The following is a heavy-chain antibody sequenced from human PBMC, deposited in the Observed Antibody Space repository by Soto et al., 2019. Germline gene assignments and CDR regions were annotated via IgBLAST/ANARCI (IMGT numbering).Heavy chain of an antibody. J-gene: IGHJ6*02. CDR3: ARGGQLVTYYYYGMDV. D-gene: IGHD6-6*01. V-gene: IGHV1-69*13. CDR2: IIPIFGTA. Sequence: SVKVSCKASGGTFSSYAISWVRQAPGQGLEWMGGIIPIFGTANYAQKFQGRVTITADESTSTAYMELSSLRSGDTAVYYCARGGQLVTYYYYGMDVWGQGTTVTVSS. CDR1: GGTFSSYA.